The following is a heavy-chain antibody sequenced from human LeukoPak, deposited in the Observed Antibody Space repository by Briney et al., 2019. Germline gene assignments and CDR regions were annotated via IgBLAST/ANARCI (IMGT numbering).Heavy chain of an antibody. CDR3: ARDRRFLEWFAGGWRMDV. J-gene: IGHJ6*02. D-gene: IGHD3-3*01. CDR2: INPSGGST. Sequence: ASVKVSCKASGYTFTSYYMHWVRQAPGQGLEWMGIINPSGGSTSYAQKFQGRVTMTRDTSTSTAYMELRSLRSDDTAVYYCARDRRFLEWFAGGWRMDVWGQGTTVIVSS. V-gene: IGHV1-46*01. CDR1: GYTFTSYY.